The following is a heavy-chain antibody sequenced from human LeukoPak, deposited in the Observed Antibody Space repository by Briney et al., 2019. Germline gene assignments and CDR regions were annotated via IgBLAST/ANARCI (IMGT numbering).Heavy chain of an antibody. V-gene: IGHV4-59*01. J-gene: IGHJ4*02. CDR1: GDXISSYY. CDR3: ARGFDSKSTYFDY. D-gene: IGHD5-12*01. Sequence: PSETLSLTCTVSGDXISSYYCNWIRQPPGKGLEWIGYISYSGSTNYTPSLKSRVTISLDTSKNQFSLKVRSVTAADTAVYYCARGFDSKSTYFDYWGQGTLVTVSS. CDR2: ISYSGST.